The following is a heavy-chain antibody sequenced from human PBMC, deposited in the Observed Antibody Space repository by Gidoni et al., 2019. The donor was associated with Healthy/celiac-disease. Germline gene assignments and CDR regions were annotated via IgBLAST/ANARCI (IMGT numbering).Heavy chain of an antibody. CDR2: ISSSSSYI. CDR3: ARDRGSGSYYGGFDY. V-gene: IGHV3-21*01. Sequence: EVQLVESGGGLVKPGGSLRLSCAASGFTFSSYSMNWVRQAPGKGLEWFSSISSSSSYIYYADSVKGRFTISRDNAKNSLYLQMNSLRAEDTAVYYCARDRGSGSYYGGFDYWGQGTLVTVSS. J-gene: IGHJ4*02. D-gene: IGHD1-26*01. CDR1: GFTFSSYS.